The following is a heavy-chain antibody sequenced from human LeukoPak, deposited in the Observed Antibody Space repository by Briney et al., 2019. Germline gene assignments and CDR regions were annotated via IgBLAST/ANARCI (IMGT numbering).Heavy chain of an antibody. D-gene: IGHD5-18*01. Sequence: ASVKVSCKASGYTFTGYYMHWVRQAPGQGLEWMGWINPNSGGTDYAQKFQGRITMTRDTSISTAYMELSRLRSDDTAVYHCASSAGGYSYGFPFGFWGQGTLVTVSS. CDR3: ASSAGGYSYGFPFGF. J-gene: IGHJ4*02. CDR1: GYTFTGYY. V-gene: IGHV1-2*02. CDR2: INPNSGGT.